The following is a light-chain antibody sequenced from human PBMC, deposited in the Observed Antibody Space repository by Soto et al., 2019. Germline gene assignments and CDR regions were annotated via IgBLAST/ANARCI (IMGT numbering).Light chain of an antibody. CDR3: CSYAGSSTFV. V-gene: IGLV2-23*02. J-gene: IGLJ1*01. CDR2: EVS. CDR1: SSDVGSYNL. Sequence: QSVVSQLGTVSGSRRQSIPNTCTGTSSDVGSYNLVSWYQQHPGKAPKLMIYEVSKRPSGVSNRFSGSKSGNTASLTISGLQAEDEADYYCCSYAGSSTFVFGTGTKVTVL.